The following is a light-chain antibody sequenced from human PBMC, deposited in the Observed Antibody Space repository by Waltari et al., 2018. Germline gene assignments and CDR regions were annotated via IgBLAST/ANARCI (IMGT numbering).Light chain of an antibody. Sequence: QSALTQPASVSGSPGQSITISCTGTSSDVVGYNSVSWYQQHPGEAPKLMIYAVSNRPSGVSNRFSGSKSDNTASLTISGLQAEDEADYYCSSYTSSSFVVFGGGTKLTVL. CDR3: SSYTSSSFVV. J-gene: IGLJ2*01. CDR1: SSDVVGYNS. CDR2: AVS. V-gene: IGLV2-14*03.